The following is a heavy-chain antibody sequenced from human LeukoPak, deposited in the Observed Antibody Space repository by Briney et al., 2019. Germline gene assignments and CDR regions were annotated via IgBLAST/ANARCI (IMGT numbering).Heavy chain of an antibody. CDR1: GFTFSNAW. CDR3: TTAPSSTSWFDP. D-gene: IGHD2-2*01. CDR2: IKSKTDGGTT. V-gene: IGHV3-15*01. Sequence: GGSLRLSCAASGFTFSNAWMSLVRQAPGKGLEWVGRIKSKTDGGTTDYAAPVKGRLTISRDDSKNTLYLQMNSLKTEDTAVYYCTTAPSSTSWFDPWGQGTLVTVSS. J-gene: IGHJ5*02.